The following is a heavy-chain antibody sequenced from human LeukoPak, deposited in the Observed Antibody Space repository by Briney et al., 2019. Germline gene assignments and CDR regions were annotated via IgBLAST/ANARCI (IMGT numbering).Heavy chain of an antibody. CDR1: GGSISSYY. V-gene: IGHV4-59*12. Sequence: SETLSLTCTVSGGSISSYYWSWIRQPPGKGLEWIGSIYSSGSTYYNSSLKSRVTLSADTPKNQFSLKLTSVTAADTAVYYCARSPDSSSYDYWGQGTLVTVSS. CDR2: IYSSGST. D-gene: IGHD6-6*01. J-gene: IGHJ4*02. CDR3: ARSPDSSSYDY.